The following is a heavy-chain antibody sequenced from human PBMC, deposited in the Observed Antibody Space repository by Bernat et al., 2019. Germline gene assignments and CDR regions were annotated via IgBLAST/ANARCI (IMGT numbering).Heavy chain of an antibody. J-gene: IGHJ4*02. CDR2: ISGSGGST. Sequence: EVQLVESGGGLVQPGGSLRLSCAASGFTFSSYAMSWVRQAPGKGLEWVSAISGSGGSTYYADSVKGRFTISRDNSKNTLYLPMNSLRAEDTAVYYCAKTLEDIVVVVAAIFDYWGQGTLVTVSS. D-gene: IGHD2-15*01. V-gene: IGHV3-23*04. CDR3: AKTLEDIVVVVAAIFDY. CDR1: GFTFSSYA.